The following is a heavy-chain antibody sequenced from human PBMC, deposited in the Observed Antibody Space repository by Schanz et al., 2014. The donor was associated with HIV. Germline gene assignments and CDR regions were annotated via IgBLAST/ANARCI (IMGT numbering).Heavy chain of an antibody. V-gene: IGHV3-23*04. D-gene: IGHD1-26*01. CDR2: ISGSDGDT. J-gene: IGHJ4*02. CDR1: GFTFSSYA. Sequence: VHLVESRGGLVQPVGSLRLSCAASGFTFSSYAMTWVRQAPGKGLDWVSTISGSDGDTYYADSVKGRFTISRDNSKNTLSLHMNSLRVEDTAVYYCAKAKGSYSATTFYFDFWGQGTLVTVSS. CDR3: AKAKGSYSATTFYFDF.